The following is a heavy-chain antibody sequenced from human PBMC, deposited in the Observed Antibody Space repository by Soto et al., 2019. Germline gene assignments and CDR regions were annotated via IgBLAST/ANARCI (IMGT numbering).Heavy chain of an antibody. V-gene: IGHV4-59*13. CDR3: ARASTTGWLMDY. CDR1: GGSISSYY. Sequence: PSETLSLTCTVSGGSISSYYWTWIRQPPGKGLEWIGDIFYTGSSNYNPSLKSRVTISVDTSKNQFSLKLNSVTAADTAVYYCARASTTGWLMDYWGQGTLVTVSS. CDR2: IFYTGSS. J-gene: IGHJ4*02. D-gene: IGHD6-19*01.